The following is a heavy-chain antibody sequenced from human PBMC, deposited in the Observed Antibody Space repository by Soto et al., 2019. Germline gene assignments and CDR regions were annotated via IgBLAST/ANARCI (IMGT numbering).Heavy chain of an antibody. J-gene: IGHJ4*02. CDR2: IIPIFATA. CDR1: GGTFSSYS. CDR3: ARDGGRHSGGIDY. D-gene: IGHD1-26*01. V-gene: IGHV1-69*01. Sequence: QVQLVQSGAEVKKPGSSVKVSCKASGGTFSSYSINWVRQAPGQGLEWMGEIIPIFATANYVQKVQGRVTITADESTITAYMALSSLRSEDTAVYYCARDGGRHSGGIDYWGQGTLVTVSS.